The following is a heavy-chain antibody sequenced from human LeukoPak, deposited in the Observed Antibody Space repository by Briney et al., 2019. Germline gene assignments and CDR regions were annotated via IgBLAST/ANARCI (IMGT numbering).Heavy chain of an antibody. J-gene: IGHJ6*03. Sequence: GESLRLSCAASGFTFDDYAMNWVRQVPGRGLEWVSGINWNGRITEYADSVKDRFTISRQNTKNSLYLYMNNLGGEDTALYFCARGSVQLWLRDTYYYMGVWGKGTTVTVSS. D-gene: IGHD5-18*01. CDR3: ARGSVQLWLRDTYYYMGV. CDR2: INWNGRIT. V-gene: IGHV3-20*04. CDR1: GFTFDDYA.